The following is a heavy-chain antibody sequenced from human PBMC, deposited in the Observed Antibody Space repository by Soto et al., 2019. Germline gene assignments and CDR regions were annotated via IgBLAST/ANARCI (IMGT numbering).Heavy chain of an antibody. V-gene: IGHV6-1*01. CDR2: TYYRSKWYN. Sequence: SQTLSLTCAISGDSVSSNSAAWNRIRQSPSRGLEWLGRTYYRSKWYNDYAVSVKSRITIDPDTSKNQFSLQLNSVTPEDTAVYYCARDGSGGHYNPGSFDPWGQGTLDTVSS. CDR3: ARDGSGGHYNPGSFDP. CDR1: GDSVSSNSAA. J-gene: IGHJ5*02. D-gene: IGHD3-10*01.